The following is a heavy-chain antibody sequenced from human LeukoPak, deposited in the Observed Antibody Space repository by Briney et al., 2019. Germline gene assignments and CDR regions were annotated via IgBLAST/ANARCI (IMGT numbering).Heavy chain of an antibody. V-gene: IGHV4-38-2*02. J-gene: IGHJ4*02. D-gene: IGHD4-17*01. CDR1: GYSISSVYY. Sequence: PSETLSLTCSVSGYSISSVYYWGWIRQPPGKGLEWIGSIYHTGSTYYNPSLKSRVTISVDTSKNQFSLKLSSVTAADTAVYYCASSLDYGVTYDYWGQGTLVTVSP. CDR2: IYHTGST. CDR3: ASSLDYGVTYDY.